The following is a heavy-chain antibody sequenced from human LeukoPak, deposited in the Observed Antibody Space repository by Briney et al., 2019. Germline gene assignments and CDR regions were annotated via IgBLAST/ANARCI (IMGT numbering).Heavy chain of an antibody. CDR1: GFTFGSYS. D-gene: IGHD3-16*01. Sequence: PGGSLRLSCAASGFTFGSYSMNWVRQAPGKGLKCVSYISSSSSTIYYADSVKGRFTISRDNAKNSLYLQVNSLRDEDTAVYYCARDSYWGAFDIWGQGTMVTVSS. CDR3: ARDSYWGAFDI. CDR2: ISSSSSTI. V-gene: IGHV3-48*02. J-gene: IGHJ3*02.